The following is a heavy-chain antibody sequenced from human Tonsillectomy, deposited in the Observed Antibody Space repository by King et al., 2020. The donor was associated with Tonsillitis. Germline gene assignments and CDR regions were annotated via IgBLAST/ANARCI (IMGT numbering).Heavy chain of an antibody. CDR1: GFTLSNFW. CDR3: TTGTGKTDDDY. J-gene: IGHJ4*02. V-gene: IGHV3-15*01. Sequence: VQLVESGGGLVEPGGSLRLSCAGSGFTLSNFWTSWVRQAPGKGLEWVGRIKTKSEGWTTDYAAPVKGRFAISRDDSKNTQYLQMNSLKTEDTAVYYCTTGTGKTDDDYWGQGTLVTVSS. CDR2: IKTKSEGWTT. D-gene: IGHD3/OR15-3a*01.